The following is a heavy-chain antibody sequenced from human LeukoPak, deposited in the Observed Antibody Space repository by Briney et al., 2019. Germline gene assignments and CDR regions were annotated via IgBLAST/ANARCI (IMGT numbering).Heavy chain of an antibody. CDR1: GFSFSSYW. J-gene: IGHJ6*03. D-gene: IGHD5-18*01. V-gene: IGHV3-7*01. CDR2: IKQDGSEK. Sequence: PGGSLRLSCAASGFSFSSYWMSWVRQAPGKGLEWVANIKQDGSEKYSVDSVKGRFTISRDNAKNSLDLQMNSLRTEDTAVYYCARDVRGSVTSYFYCYMDVWGKGTTVTVSS. CDR3: ARDVRGSVTSYFYCYMDV.